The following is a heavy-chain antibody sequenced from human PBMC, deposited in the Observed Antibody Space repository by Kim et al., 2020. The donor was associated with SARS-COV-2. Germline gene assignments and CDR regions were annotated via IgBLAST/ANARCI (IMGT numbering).Heavy chain of an antibody. V-gene: IGHV3-30*02. J-gene: IGHJ4*02. Sequence: DGSNKYYADSVKGRFTISRDNSKNTLYLQMNSLRAEDTAVYYCAKGGVSYWGQGTLVTVSS. CDR2: DGSNK. D-gene: IGHD3-16*01. CDR3: AKGGVSY.